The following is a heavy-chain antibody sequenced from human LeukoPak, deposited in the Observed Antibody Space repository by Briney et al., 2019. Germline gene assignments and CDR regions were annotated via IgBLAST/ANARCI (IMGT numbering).Heavy chain of an antibody. CDR1: GYTFTSHD. Sequence: ASVKVSCKASGYTFTSHDINWVRQATGQGLEWMGWMNPNSGNTGYAQKFQGRVTMTRNTSISTAYMELSSLRSEDTAVYYCARATERVLLWFGKKYYFDYWGQGTLVTVSS. D-gene: IGHD3-10*01. J-gene: IGHJ4*02. CDR2: MNPNSGNT. V-gene: IGHV1-8*01. CDR3: ARATERVLLWFGKKYYFDY.